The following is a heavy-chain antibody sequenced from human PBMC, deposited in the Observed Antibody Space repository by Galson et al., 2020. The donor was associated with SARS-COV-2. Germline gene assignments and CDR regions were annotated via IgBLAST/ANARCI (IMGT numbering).Heavy chain of an antibody. Sequence: SETLSLTCAVYGGSFSDYYWNWIRQSPGKGLEWIGEINHSGSTKSSPSLKRRVTIAVDTSKNQFSLKLTSMTAADTAVYYCARSRQDVTMIVVAITAYYHYMDVWSKGTTVTISS. J-gene: IGHJ6*03. CDR1: GGSFSDYY. V-gene: IGHV4-34*01. D-gene: IGHD3-22*01. CDR2: INHSGST. CDR3: ARSRQDVTMIVVAITAYYHYMDV.